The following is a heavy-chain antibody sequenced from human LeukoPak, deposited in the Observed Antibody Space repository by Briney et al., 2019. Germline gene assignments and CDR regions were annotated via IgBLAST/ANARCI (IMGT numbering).Heavy chain of an antibody. J-gene: IGHJ4*02. V-gene: IGHV3-53*01. D-gene: IGHD2-15*01. CDR3: ATGGRSGVAFES. CDR2: IYSGGST. Sequence: GGSLRLSCAASGFIFSNYNMNWVRQAPGKGLEWVSLIYSGGSTYYADSVMGRSTISRDKSNNTLYLQMNSLRAEDTAVYYCATGGRSGVAFESWGQGTLVTVSS. CDR1: GFIFSNYN.